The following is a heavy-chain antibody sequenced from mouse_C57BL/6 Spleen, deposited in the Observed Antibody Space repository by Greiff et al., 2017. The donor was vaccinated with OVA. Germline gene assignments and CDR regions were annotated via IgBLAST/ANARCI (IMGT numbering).Heavy chain of an antibody. J-gene: IGHJ2*01. Sequence: VKLQQPGAELVKPGASVKLSCKASGYTFTSYWMHWVKQRPGQGLEWIGMIHPNSGSTNYNEKFKGKATLTVDKSSSTAYMQLSSLTSEDSAVYYCARPRYGYGDYWGQGTTLTVSS. D-gene: IGHD2-2*01. V-gene: IGHV1-64*01. CDR2: IHPNSGST. CDR3: ARPRYGYGDY. CDR1: GYTFTSYW.